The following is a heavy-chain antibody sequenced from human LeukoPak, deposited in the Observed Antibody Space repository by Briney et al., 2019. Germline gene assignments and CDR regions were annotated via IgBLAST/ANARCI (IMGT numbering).Heavy chain of an antibody. J-gene: IGHJ4*02. CDR1: GFTFSTYP. CDR3: ARVHDTTGYYHYLDS. V-gene: IGHV3-30*14. Sequence: GGSLRLSCEASGFTFSTYPMHWVRQAPDKGLEWVAMISHHGSNEYYADSVKGRLTISRDNSKNTVYLQMNNPRVEDTAIYYCARVHDTTGYYHYLDSWGQGTLVTVSS. D-gene: IGHD3-9*01. CDR2: ISHHGSNE.